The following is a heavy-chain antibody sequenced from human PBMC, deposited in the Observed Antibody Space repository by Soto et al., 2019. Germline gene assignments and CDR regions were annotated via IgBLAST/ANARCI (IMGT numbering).Heavy chain of an antibody. D-gene: IGHD3-10*01. CDR3: ARGVGAGTYYNQYNWFDP. Sequence: ASVKVSCKASAYISTNYGISWVRQAPAQGPEWMGWISGYNGNTNYAQKLQGRVTMNTDTSTSTAYMELRSLRSDDTAVYYCARGVGAGTYYNQYNWFDPWGQGTLVTVSS. CDR2: ISGYNGNT. J-gene: IGHJ5*02. CDR1: AYISTNYG. V-gene: IGHV1-18*01.